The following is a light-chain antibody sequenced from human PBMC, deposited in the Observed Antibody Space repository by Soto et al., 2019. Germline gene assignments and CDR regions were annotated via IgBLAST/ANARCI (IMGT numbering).Light chain of an antibody. CDR2: GAS. Sequence: EIVLTQSPGTLSLSPGERATLSCRASQSVSSSYLAWYQQKPGQAPRLLIYGASSRATGIPDRFSGSGSGTDFPLTISRLEPEDFAVYYCQQYGSSPCTFGQGTKVEIK. J-gene: IGKJ1*01. CDR3: QQYGSSPCT. CDR1: QSVSSSY. V-gene: IGKV3-20*01.